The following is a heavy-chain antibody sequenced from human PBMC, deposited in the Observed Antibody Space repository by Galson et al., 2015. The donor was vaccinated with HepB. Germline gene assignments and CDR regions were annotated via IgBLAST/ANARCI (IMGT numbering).Heavy chain of an antibody. CDR3: ARHSPVAFRCSSTSCYGRWFDP. D-gene: IGHD2-2*01. J-gene: IGHJ5*02. V-gene: IGHV5-10-1*01. CDR2: IDPSDSYT. Sequence: QSGAEVKKPGESLRISCKGSGYSFTSYWISWVRQMPGKGLEWMGRIDPSDSYTNYSPSFQGHVTISADKSISTAYLQWSSLKASDTAMYYCARHSPVAFRCSSTSCYGRWFDPWGQGTLVTVSS. CDR1: GYSFTSYW.